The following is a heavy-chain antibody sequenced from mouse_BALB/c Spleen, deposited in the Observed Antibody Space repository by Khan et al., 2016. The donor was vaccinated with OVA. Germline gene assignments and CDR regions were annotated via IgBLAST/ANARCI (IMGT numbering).Heavy chain of an antibody. J-gene: IGHJ3*01. CDR3: ARSGYGGFAY. CDR2: INPYNGDT. CDR1: GYSFTDYT. D-gene: IGHD1-2*01. V-gene: IGHV1-18*01. Sequence: EVQLQQSGPELVKPGASMKISCKASGYSFTDYTMNWVKQSHGQNLEWIGLINPYNGDTNYNQKFKGKATLTVDKSSRTAYMEFLNLTSEDSAVYYCARSGYGGFAYWGQGTLVTVSA.